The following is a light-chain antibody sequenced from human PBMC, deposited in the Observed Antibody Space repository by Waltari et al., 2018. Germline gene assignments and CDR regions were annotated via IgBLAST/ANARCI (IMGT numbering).Light chain of an antibody. CDR3: AAWDDSLSGLV. CDR2: KNN. CDR1: SPNIGNNY. Sequence: QSVLTQPPSASGTPGQRVTISCSGSSPNIGNNYVYWYQHLPGAAPKLLISKNNQRPSGVPDRFSDSKSGTSASLAISGLRSEDEADYYCAAWDDSLSGLVFGGGTKLSVL. J-gene: IGLJ3*02. V-gene: IGLV1-47*01.